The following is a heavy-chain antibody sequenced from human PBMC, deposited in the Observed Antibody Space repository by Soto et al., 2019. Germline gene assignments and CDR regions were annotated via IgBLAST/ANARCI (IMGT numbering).Heavy chain of an antibody. CDR1: GFTFSIYA. D-gene: IGHD6-19*01. CDR3: AKVDRYSSGWSSYAPEYYYYSMDV. V-gene: IGHV3-23*01. J-gene: IGHJ6*02. CDR2: ISGSGDDT. Sequence: EVQLLESGGGLVQPGGSLRLSCAASGFTFSIYALSWVRQTPGKGLEWVSAISGSGDDTYYTDSVKGRFTISRDNSKNTLYLQMSSLRAEDTAIYYCAKVDRYSSGWSSYAPEYYYYSMDVWGQGTTVTVSS.